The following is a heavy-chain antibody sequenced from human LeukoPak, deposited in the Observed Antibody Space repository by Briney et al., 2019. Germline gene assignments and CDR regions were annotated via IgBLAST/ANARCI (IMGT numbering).Heavy chain of an antibody. CDR3: ARDRSPSESPGSYWWGNNWFDP. J-gene: IGHJ5*02. V-gene: IGHV4-59*12. Sequence: SETLSLTCTVSGGSISSYYWSWIRQPPGKGLEWIGYIYYSGSTNYNPSLKSRVTISVDTSKNQFSLKLSSVTAADTAVYYCARDRSPSESPGSYWWGNNWFDPWGQGTLVTVSS. CDR1: GGSISSYY. CDR2: IYYSGST. D-gene: IGHD3-10*01.